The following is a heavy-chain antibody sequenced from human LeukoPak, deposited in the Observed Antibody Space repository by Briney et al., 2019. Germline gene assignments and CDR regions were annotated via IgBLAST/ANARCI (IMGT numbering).Heavy chain of an antibody. CDR3: AELGITMIGGV. Sequence: PGGSLRLSCEASGFTFDDYSMHWVRQAPGKGLEWVSLISWDGGSIHYADSVKGRFTISRDNAKNSLYLQMNSLRAEDTAVYYCAELGITMIGGVWGKGTTVTISS. CDR1: GFTFDDYS. J-gene: IGHJ6*04. D-gene: IGHD3-10*02. V-gene: IGHV3-43*01. CDR2: ISWDGGSI.